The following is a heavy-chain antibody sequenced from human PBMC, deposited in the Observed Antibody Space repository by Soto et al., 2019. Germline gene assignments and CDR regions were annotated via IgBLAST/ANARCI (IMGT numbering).Heavy chain of an antibody. CDR2: ISGSGGST. J-gene: IGHJ4*02. Sequence: EVQLLESGGGLVQPGGSLRLSCAASGFTFSSYAMSWVRQAPGKGLEWVSAISGSGGSTYYADSVKGRFTISRDNSKNTLYLQMNSLRAEDTAVYYCAKEGSQLWSKELYYFDYWGQGTLVTVSS. D-gene: IGHD5-18*01. CDR3: AKEGSQLWSKELYYFDY. V-gene: IGHV3-23*01. CDR1: GFTFSSYA.